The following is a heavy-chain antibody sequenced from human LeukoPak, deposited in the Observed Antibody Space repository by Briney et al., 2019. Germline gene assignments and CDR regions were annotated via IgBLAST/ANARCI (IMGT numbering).Heavy chain of an antibody. V-gene: IGHV1-18*01. CDR2: ISPYNGNT. CDR3: ASCHCTNGVCYGECEYFQH. J-gene: IGHJ1*01. D-gene: IGHD2-8*01. Sequence: ASVKVSCTASGYTFTIYGIIWVRQAPGQGLEWMGWISPYNGNTNYAQKLQGRVTMTTDTSTSTAYMELRSLRSDDTAVYYCASCHCTNGVCYGECEYFQHWGQGTLVTVSS. CDR1: GYTFTIYG.